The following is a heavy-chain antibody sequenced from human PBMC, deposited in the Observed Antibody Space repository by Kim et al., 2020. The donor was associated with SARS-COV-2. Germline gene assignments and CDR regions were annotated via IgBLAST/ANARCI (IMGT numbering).Heavy chain of an antibody. D-gene: IGHD6-19*01. CDR2: T. CDR3: ARESYGWYAGY. V-gene: IGHV1-46*01. Sequence: TSYAQKFQGRVTMTRDTSTSTVYMELSSLRSEDTAVYYCARESYGWYAGYWGQGTLVTVSS. J-gene: IGHJ4*02.